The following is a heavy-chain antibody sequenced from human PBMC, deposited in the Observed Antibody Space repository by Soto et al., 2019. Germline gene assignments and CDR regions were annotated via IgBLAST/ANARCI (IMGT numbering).Heavy chain of an antibody. CDR3: ARGGGIAGGTAADY. CDR2: IYYSGST. J-gene: IGHJ4*02. CDR1: GGSISSGGYY. D-gene: IGHD1-26*01. Sequence: QVQLQESGPGLVKPSQTLSLTCTVSGGSISSGGYYWSWIRQHPGKGLEWIGYIYYSGSTYYNPALMSRATIPLDTSKNQLALKLSSGTAADTAVHYSARGGGIAGGTAADYRGQGTLVTVSS. V-gene: IGHV4-31*03.